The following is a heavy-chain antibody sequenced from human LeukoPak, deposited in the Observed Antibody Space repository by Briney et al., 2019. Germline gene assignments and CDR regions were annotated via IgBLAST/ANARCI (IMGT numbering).Heavy chain of an antibody. J-gene: IGHJ4*02. CDR2: SRNKANSHTT. D-gene: IGHD6-6*01. V-gene: IGHV3-72*01. CDR1: GFTFSDHY. CDR3: AREKGIAARLDY. Sequence: PGGSLRLSCAASGFTFSDHYMDWVRQAPGKGLEWVGRSRNKANSHTTEYAASVKGRFTISRDDSNNSLYLQMNSLRAEDTAVYYCAREKGIAARLDYWGQGTLVTVSS.